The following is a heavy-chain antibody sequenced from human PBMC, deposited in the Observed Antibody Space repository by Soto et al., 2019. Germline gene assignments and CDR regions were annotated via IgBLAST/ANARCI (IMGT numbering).Heavy chain of an antibody. CDR2: ISFDGSKK. D-gene: IGHD5-12*01. V-gene: IGHV3-30*18. CDR1: GFTLSSYG. Sequence: QVQLVESGGGVVQPGRSLRLSCAASGFTLSSYGMHWVRQAPGKGLEWVAIISFDGSKKYYADSVKGRFTISRDNAKNTLYLQMNSLRAEDTAVYYCAKGVQPWLGVADYWGQGTLVTVSS. J-gene: IGHJ4*02. CDR3: AKGVQPWLGVADY.